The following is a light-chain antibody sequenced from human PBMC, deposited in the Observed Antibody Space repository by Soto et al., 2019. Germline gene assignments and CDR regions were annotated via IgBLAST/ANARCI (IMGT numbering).Light chain of an antibody. CDR3: QQYNNWPLYT. J-gene: IGKJ2*01. Sequence: EIVMTQSPATLSVSPGERATLSCRASQSVSSNLAWYQQKPGQAPRLLIYAASTRATGIPARFSGSGSGTEFTLPISSLQYEDFAVYYCQQYNNWPLYTFGQGTKLEIK. V-gene: IGKV3-15*01. CDR2: AAS. CDR1: QSVSSN.